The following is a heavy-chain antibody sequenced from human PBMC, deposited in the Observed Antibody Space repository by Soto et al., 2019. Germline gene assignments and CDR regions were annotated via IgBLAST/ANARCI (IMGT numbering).Heavy chain of an antibody. D-gene: IGHD6-6*01. CDR2: ISTGSASI. CDR1: GFTFSSYG. J-gene: IGHJ2*01. V-gene: IGHV3-48*02. CDR3: ARDSASYSSSSGSYWYFDL. Sequence: GGSLRLSCAASGFTFSSYGMNWVRQAPGKGLEWVSYISTGSASIYYADSVKGRFTISRDNAKNSLFLQMNSLTDEDTAVYYCARDSASYSSSSGSYWYFDLWGRGTLVTVSS.